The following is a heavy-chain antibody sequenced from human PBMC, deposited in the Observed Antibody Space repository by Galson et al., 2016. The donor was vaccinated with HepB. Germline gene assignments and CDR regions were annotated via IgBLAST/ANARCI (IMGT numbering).Heavy chain of an antibody. CDR3: VRLLDTSAYSSWFDP. Sequence: SVKVSCKASGFTFTSFFMHWVRQAPGQGLEWMGMVNPTDGSTTYARDFQGRVTMTRDTSTSTVYMELSSLRSEDTAVYYCVRLLDTSAYSSWFDPWGQGTLVTVSS. V-gene: IGHV1-46*01. J-gene: IGHJ5*02. CDR2: VNPTDGST. D-gene: IGHD3-22*01. CDR1: GFTFTSFF.